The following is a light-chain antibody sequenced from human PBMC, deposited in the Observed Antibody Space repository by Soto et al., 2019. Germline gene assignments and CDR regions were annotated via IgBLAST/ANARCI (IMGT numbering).Light chain of an antibody. Sequence: EVVMTQSPATLSVCPGERVTVSCRASQSVRSSYLAWYQQKPGQAPRLLIYDAYNRATGIPPRFSGSGSGTDFTLTISSLEPEDFAVYYCQQYDSSPLISFGQGTRLEI. V-gene: IGKV3-20*01. CDR2: DAY. CDR3: QQYDSSPLIS. CDR1: QSVRSSY. J-gene: IGKJ5*01.